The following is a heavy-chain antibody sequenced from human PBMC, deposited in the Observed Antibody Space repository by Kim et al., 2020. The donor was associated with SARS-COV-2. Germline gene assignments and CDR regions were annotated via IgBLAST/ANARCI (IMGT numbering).Heavy chain of an antibody. CDR3: ARDSSGWY. CDR1: GFMFSSYA. CDR2: ISYDGSNK. J-gene: IGHJ4*02. D-gene: IGHD6-19*01. Sequence: GGSLRLSCAASGFMFSSYAMHWVRQAPGKGLEWVAFISYDGSNKYYADSVKGRFTISRDNSKNTLYLQMNSLRAEDTAVYYCARDSSGWYWGQGTLVTVSS. V-gene: IGHV3-30*04.